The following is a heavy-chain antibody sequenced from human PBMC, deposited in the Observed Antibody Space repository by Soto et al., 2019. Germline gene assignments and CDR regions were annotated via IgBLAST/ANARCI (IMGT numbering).Heavy chain of an antibody. J-gene: IGHJ4*02. V-gene: IGHV1-58*02. CDR1: GFTFTSSS. CDR2: IVVGSGNT. CDR3: AADEGLAFDY. D-gene: IGHD3-9*01. Sequence: SVKVSCKACGFTFTSSSMQWVRQARGQRLEWIGWIVVGSGNTNYAQKFQERVTITRDMSTSTAYMELSSLRSEDTAVYYCAADEGLAFDYWGQGTLVTVSS.